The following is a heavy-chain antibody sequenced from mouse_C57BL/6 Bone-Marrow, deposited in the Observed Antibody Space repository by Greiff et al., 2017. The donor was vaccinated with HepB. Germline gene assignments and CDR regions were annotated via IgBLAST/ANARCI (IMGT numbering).Heavy chain of an antibody. V-gene: IGHV2-5*01. CDR1: GFSLTSYG. CDR3: AKNRNYYGSSGGMDY. D-gene: IGHD1-1*01. J-gene: IGHJ4*01. Sequence: VQLQQSGPGLVQPSQSLSITCTVSGFSLTSYGVHWVRQSPGKGLEWLGVIWRGGSTDYNAAFMSRLSITKDNSKSQVFFKMNSLQADDTAIYYCAKNRNYYGSSGGMDYWGQGTSVTVSS. CDR2: IWRGGST.